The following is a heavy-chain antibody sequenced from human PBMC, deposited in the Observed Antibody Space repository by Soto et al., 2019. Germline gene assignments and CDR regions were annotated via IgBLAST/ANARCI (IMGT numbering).Heavy chain of an antibody. CDR2: IRGTTSAT. J-gene: IGHJ4*02. V-gene: IGHV3-48*02. D-gene: IGHD1-26*01. CDR3: ARDRTDQGRGSFSCAF. CDR1: GFTFISYA. Sequence: EVQLLESGGGLVQPGGSVRLSCAASGFTFISYAMSWVRQAPGKGLEWVANIRGTTSATYYADSVRGRFTISRDNARNSLFLQMNSLRDVDTAVYYCARDRTDQGRGSFSCAFWGQGTLVTVSS.